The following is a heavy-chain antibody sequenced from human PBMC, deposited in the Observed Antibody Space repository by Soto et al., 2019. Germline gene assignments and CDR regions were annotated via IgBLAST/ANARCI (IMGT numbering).Heavy chain of an antibody. D-gene: IGHD3-3*01. CDR1: GYTFTGYY. J-gene: IGHJ6*02. CDR3: ARGYYDFWSGYSRSHYGMDV. Sequence: ASVKVSCKASGYTFTGYYMHWVRQAPGQGLEWMGWINPNSGGTNYAQKFQGWVTMTRDTSISTAYMELSRLRSDDTAVYYCARGYYDFWSGYSRSHYGMDVWGQGTTVTAP. CDR2: INPNSGGT. V-gene: IGHV1-2*04.